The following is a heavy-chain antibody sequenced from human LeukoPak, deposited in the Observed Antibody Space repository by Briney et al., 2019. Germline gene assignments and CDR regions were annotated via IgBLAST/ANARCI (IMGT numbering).Heavy chain of an antibody. J-gene: IGHJ3*02. CDR2: IIPIFGTA. V-gene: IGHV1-69*05. CDR3: ARALNYYDSSGNPFDI. Sequence: SVKVSCKSSGGTFSSYAISWVRQAPGQGLEWMGRIIPIFGTANYAQKFQGRVTITTDESTSTAYMELSSLRSEDTAVYYCARALNYYDSSGNPFDIWGQGTMVTVSS. CDR1: GGTFSSYA. D-gene: IGHD3-22*01.